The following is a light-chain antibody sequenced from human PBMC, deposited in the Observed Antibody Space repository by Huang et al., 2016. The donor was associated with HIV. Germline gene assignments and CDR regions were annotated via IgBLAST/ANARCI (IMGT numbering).Light chain of an antibody. CDR3: QQYNNWPRT. J-gene: IGKJ2*01. V-gene: IGKV3-15*01. Sequence: ERVMTQSPDTLSVSPGERATLYCRASQYVSSNLAWYQQKPGQAPRLLVYGASTRVIDIPARFSGSGSGTEFTLTISSLQSEDSAVCYCQQYNNWPRTFGQGTKLEIK. CDR2: GAS. CDR1: QYVSSN.